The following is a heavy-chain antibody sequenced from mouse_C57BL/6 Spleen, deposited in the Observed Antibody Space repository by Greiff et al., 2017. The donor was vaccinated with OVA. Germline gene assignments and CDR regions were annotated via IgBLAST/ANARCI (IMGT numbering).Heavy chain of an antibody. V-gene: IGHV1-82*01. CDR3: AREDYYGSSPFFDY. Sequence: VQLQESGPELVKPGASVKISCKASGYAFSSSWMNWVKQRPGKGLEWIGRIYPGDGDTNYTGKFKGKATLTADKSSSTAYMQLSSLTSEDSAVYFCAREDYYGSSPFFDYWGQGTTLTVSS. CDR2: IYPGDGDT. D-gene: IGHD1-1*01. CDR1: GYAFSSSW. J-gene: IGHJ2*01.